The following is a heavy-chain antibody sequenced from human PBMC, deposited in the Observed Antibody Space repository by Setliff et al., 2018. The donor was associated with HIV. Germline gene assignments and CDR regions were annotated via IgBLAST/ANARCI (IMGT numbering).Heavy chain of an antibody. V-gene: IGHV5-51*01. CDR2: IYPGDSDI. J-gene: IGHJ6*03. CDR3: VRHRSAVAGTRIGYCYYMDV. D-gene: IGHD6-19*01. Sequence: GESPKISCEASGYTFTNYWIGWVRQMPRKGLEWMGIIYPGDSDIIYSPSFQGQVTISADKSITTAYLQWSSLKASDTAIYYCVRHRSAVAGTRIGYCYYMDVWGKGTTVTVSS. CDR1: GYTFTNYW.